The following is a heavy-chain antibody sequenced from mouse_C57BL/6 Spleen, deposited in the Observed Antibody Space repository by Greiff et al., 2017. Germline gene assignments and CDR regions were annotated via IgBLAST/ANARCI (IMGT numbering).Heavy chain of an antibody. CDR1: GYTFTSYW. CDR2: IDPSDSET. V-gene: IGHV1-52*01. D-gene: IGHD4-1*01. CDR3: ARMENWDGGYFDV. J-gene: IGHJ1*03. Sequence: QVQLQQPGAELVRPGSSVKLSCKASGYTFTSYWMHWVKQRPIQGLEWIGNIDPSDSETHYNQKFKDKATLTVDKSSSTAYMQLSSLTSEDSAVYYCARMENWDGGYFDVWGTGTTVTVSS.